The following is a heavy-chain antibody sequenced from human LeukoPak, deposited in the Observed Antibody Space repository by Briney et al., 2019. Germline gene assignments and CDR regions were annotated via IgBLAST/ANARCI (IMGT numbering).Heavy chain of an antibody. D-gene: IGHD2-2*01. Sequence: GGSLRLSCAASGFTFSSYAMSWVRQAPGKGLEWVSAITDSGGGTYYEASVQGRLTISRDISKNTLFLQMNSLRAEDTAVYYCAKEFTSNRDYFDYWGQGTLVTVSS. CDR1: GFTFSSYA. CDR2: ITDSGGGT. V-gene: IGHV3-23*01. J-gene: IGHJ4*02. CDR3: AKEFTSNRDYFDY.